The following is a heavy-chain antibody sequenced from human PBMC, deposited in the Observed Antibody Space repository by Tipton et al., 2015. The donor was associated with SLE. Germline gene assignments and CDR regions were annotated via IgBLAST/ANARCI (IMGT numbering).Heavy chain of an antibody. CDR3: ARDGIAAAVDY. V-gene: IGHV1-18*01. Sequence: QSGAEVKKPGASVNVSCKASGYTFTSYGISWVRQAPGQGLEWMGWISVYNGDTNYAQNFQGRLTMTADASSSTAYMDLRSLRSDDTAVYYCARDGIAAAVDYWGQGTLVTVSS. CDR2: ISVYNGDT. CDR1: GYTFTSYG. D-gene: IGHD6-13*01. J-gene: IGHJ4*02.